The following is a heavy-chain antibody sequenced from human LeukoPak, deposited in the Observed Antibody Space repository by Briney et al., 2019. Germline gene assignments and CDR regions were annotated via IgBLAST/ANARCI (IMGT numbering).Heavy chain of an antibody. CDR2: ISGSGDST. J-gene: IGHJ4*02. V-gene: IGHV3-23*01. CDR3: ATYRRGYHDSSESYYFDY. Sequence: GGSLRLSCAASGFTFSRFAMSWVRQAPGRGLEWVSGISGSGDSTYYADSVKGRFTISRDNSKNTLYLQMNGLRAEDTAVYYCATYRRGYHDSSESYYFDYWGQGTLVTVSS. D-gene: IGHD3-22*01. CDR1: GFTFSRFA.